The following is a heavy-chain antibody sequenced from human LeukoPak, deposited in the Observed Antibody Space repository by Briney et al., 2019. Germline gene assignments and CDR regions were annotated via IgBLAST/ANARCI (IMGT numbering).Heavy chain of an antibody. J-gene: IGHJ6*03. CDR3: TRRTYSAYMDV. Sequence: SETLSLTCTVSGDSMITNTFYWVWVRQPPGKGLEWIANMYYNGRGTQYNRSLANRVTISVDTSKNQFFLNLSSVTAADTAVYYCTRRTYSAYMDVWGQGTTVTVSS. CDR1: GDSMITNTFY. D-gene: IGHD1-7*01. V-gene: IGHV4-39*01. CDR2: MYYNGRGT.